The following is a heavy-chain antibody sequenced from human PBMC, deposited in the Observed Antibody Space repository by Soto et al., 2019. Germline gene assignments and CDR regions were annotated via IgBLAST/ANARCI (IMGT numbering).Heavy chain of an antibody. V-gene: IGHV6-1*01. CDR2: TWYRSNWRN. D-gene: IGHD1-7*01. J-gene: IGHJ4*02. CDR3: ASNTWNLVTSRDY. Sequence: PSQTLSLTCAISGDSVSSNSAAWNWIRQSPSGGLEWLGRTWYRSNWRNDYALSVKSRIAITPDTSKNQFSLHLNSVTPEDTAVYYCASNTWNLVTSRDYLGQGILVTVPQ. CDR1: GDSVSSNSAA.